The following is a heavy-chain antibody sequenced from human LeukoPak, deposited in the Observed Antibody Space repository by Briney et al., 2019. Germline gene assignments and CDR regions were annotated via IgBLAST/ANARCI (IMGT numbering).Heavy chain of an antibody. Sequence: SETLSLTCTVSGGSISSYYWSWIRQPAGKGLEWIGRIYTSGSTNYNPSFKSRVTMSVDTSKNQFSLKLSSVTAADTAVYYCARDLYYYDSSGLDYWGQGTLVTVSS. CDR1: GGSISSYY. CDR2: IYTSGST. D-gene: IGHD3-22*01. J-gene: IGHJ4*02. CDR3: ARDLYYYDSSGLDY. V-gene: IGHV4-4*07.